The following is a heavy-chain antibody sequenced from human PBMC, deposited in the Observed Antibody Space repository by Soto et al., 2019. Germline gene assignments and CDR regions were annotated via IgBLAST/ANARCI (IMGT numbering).Heavy chain of an antibody. V-gene: IGHV3-30*18. CDR3: AKGPAIVLVPAAMNYYYGMDV. CDR2: ISYDGSNK. J-gene: IGHJ6*02. Sequence: PGGSLTLTCAGSGFTLSSYGMHWVRQAKGKGLEWVAVISYDGSNKYYADSVKGRFTISRDNSKNTLYLQMNSLRAEDTAVYYCAKGPAIVLVPAAMNYYYGMDVWGQGTTVTVSS. D-gene: IGHD2-2*01. CDR1: GFTLSSYG.